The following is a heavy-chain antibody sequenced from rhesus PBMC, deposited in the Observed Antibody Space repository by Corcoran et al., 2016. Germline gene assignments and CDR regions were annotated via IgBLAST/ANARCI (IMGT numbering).Heavy chain of an antibody. V-gene: IGHV2-174*01. CDR2: IYWDDDK. Sequence: QVTLKESGPALVKPTQTLTLTCTFSGFSLTTSGMGVGWIRQPPGKALEWLALIYWDDDKRYSTSLTSRLTSSKDTSKIQVVLTMTNMDPVDTATYYCARDWGDFPYGLDSWGQGVVVTVSS. D-gene: IGHD3-34*01. J-gene: IGHJ6*01. CDR1: GFSLTTSGMG. CDR3: ARDWGDFPYGLDS.